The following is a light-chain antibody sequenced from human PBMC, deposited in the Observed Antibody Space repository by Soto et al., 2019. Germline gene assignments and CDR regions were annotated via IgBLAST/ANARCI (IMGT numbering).Light chain of an antibody. J-gene: IGKJ1*01. CDR3: QQYYSYPRT. CDR2: AAS. V-gene: IGKV1-8*01. CDR1: QGISSY. Sequence: AIRMTQSPSSLSASTGDRVTITCRASQGISSYLAWYQQKPGKAPKLLIYAASTLQSGVPSRFSGSGSGTDFTLTISCLQSEDLATYYCQQYYSYPRTFCQGTKVAIK.